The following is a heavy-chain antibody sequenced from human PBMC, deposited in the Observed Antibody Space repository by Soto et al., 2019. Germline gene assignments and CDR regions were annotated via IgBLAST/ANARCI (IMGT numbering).Heavy chain of an antibody. CDR3: ARSGTYSGWYLSGSGMDV. Sequence: SETLSLTCTVSSGSISRGDYCRSLIRQPPGKGLEWIGYIYYSGSTYYNPSLKSRVTISVDTSKNQFSLKLSSVTAADTAMYYCARSGTYSGWYLSGSGMDVWGQGTTVTVSS. V-gene: IGHV4-30-4*01. D-gene: IGHD6-19*01. J-gene: IGHJ6*02. CDR1: SGSISRGDYC. CDR2: IYYSGST.